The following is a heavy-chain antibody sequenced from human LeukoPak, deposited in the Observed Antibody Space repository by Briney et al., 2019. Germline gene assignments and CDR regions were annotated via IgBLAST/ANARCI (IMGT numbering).Heavy chain of an antibody. CDR3: ARDDGSYSAYYYYGMDV. J-gene: IGHJ6*02. CDR1: GFTFDDYA. D-gene: IGHD1-26*01. V-gene: IGHV3-9*01. Sequence: PGRSLRLSCAASGFTFDDYAMHWVRQAPGKGLEWVSGISWNSGSIGYADSVKGRFTISRDNAKNSLYLQMNSLRAEDTAVYYCARDDGSYSAYYYYGMDVWGQGTTVTVSS. CDR2: ISWNSGSI.